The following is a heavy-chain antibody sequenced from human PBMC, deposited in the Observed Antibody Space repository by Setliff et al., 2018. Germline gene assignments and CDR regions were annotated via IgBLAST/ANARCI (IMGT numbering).Heavy chain of an antibody. CDR2: IYTGGST. CDR3: TRGTFSDFWSGDYYDY. CDR1: GFTVSSSY. Sequence: GGSLRLSCAASGFTVSSSYMTWVRQAPGKGLEWVSVIYTGGSTYYADSVKGRFTISRDNAKNTLDLQMNSLRAEDSAMYYCTRGTFSDFWSGDYYDYWGQGTLVTVSS. D-gene: IGHD3-3*01. V-gene: IGHV3-53*03. J-gene: IGHJ4*02.